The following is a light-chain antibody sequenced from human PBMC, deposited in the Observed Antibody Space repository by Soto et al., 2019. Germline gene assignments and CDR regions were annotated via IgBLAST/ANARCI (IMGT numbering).Light chain of an antibody. CDR3: QEYGNSRWT. J-gene: IGKJ1*01. CDR1: QSVTSNF. V-gene: IGKV3-20*01. Sequence: EIVLTQSPGTLSLSPGERATLSCRASQSVTSNFLAWYQQKPGQTPRLLIYGASSRATGIPDRFRGSGSGADFTLPITRLEPEDFAVYYCQEYGNSRWTFGRGTKVEIK. CDR2: GAS.